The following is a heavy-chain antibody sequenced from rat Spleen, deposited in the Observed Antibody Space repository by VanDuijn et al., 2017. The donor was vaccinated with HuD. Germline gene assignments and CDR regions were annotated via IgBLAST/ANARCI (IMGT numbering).Heavy chain of an antibody. V-gene: IGHV5-29*01. CDR2: ISYDGSST. J-gene: IGHJ2*01. D-gene: IGHD1-10*01. Sequence: EVQLVESGGGLVQPGNSLKLSCAASGFAFSDYYMAWVRQAPTKGLEWVTTISYDGSSTYYRDSVKGRFTISRDNAKSTLYLQMDSLRSEDTATYYCARQSYNNYPFDYWGQGVMVTVSS. CDR1: GFAFSDYY. CDR3: ARQSYNNYPFDY.